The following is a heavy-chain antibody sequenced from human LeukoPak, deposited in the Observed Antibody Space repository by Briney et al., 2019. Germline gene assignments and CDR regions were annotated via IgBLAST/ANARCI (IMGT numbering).Heavy chain of an antibody. CDR1: GYSISSGYY. Sequence: SETLSLTCTVSGYSISSGYYWGWIRQPPGKGLEWIGSIYHSGSTYYNPSLKSRVTISVDTSKNQFSLKPSSVTAADTAVYYCARKGVYYFDYWGQGTLVTVSS. J-gene: IGHJ4*02. V-gene: IGHV4-38-2*02. CDR2: IYHSGST. CDR3: ARKGVYYFDY.